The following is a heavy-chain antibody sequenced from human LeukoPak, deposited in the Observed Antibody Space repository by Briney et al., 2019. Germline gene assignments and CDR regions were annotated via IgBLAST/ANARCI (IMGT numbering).Heavy chain of an antibody. CDR3: AGDAGFNTAVDY. Sequence: ASVKVSCKASGYTFTGYYMHWVRQAPGQGLEWMGRINPNSGGTNYAQKFQGRVTMTRDTSISTAYMELSRLRSDDTAVYYCAGDAGFNTAVDYWGQGTLVTVSS. V-gene: IGHV1-2*06. D-gene: IGHD5-18*01. J-gene: IGHJ4*02. CDR1: GYTFTGYY. CDR2: INPNSGGT.